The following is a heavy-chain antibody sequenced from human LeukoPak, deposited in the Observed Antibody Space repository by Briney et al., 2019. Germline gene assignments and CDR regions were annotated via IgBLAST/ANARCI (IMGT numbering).Heavy chain of an antibody. D-gene: IGHD3-10*01. J-gene: IGHJ6*02. CDR1: GFTFSSNY. V-gene: IGHV3-53*01. Sequence: PGGSLRLSCAASGFTFSSNYMSWVRQAPGKGLEWVSVIYSGGSTYYADSVKGRFTISRDNSKNTLYLQMNSLRAEDTAVYYCARVRGVLFYGMDVWGQGTTVTVSS. CDR3: ARVRGVLFYGMDV. CDR2: IYSGGST.